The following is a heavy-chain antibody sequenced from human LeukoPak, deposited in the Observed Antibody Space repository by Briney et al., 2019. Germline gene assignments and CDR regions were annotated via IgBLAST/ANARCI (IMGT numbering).Heavy chain of an antibody. CDR2: IYSGGST. V-gene: IGHV3-53*01. D-gene: IGHD5-18*01. J-gene: IGHJ4*02. CDR3: ARYHTALNY. CDR1: GFIVSSDY. Sequence: QSGGSLRLSCAASGFIVSSDYMTWVRQAPGKGLEWVSVIYSGGSTYYADSVKGRFTISRDNSKNTLYLQMNNVRVEDTAVYFCARYHTALNYWGQGTLVTASS.